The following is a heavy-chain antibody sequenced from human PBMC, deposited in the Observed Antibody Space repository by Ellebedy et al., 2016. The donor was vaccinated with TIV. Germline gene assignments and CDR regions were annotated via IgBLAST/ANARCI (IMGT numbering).Heavy chain of an antibody. D-gene: IGHD3-22*01. CDR1: GYTFTSYF. J-gene: IGHJ4*02. CDR2: INPTSGSS. Sequence: ASVKVSCKASGYTFTSYFLYWVRQAPGQGLEWMGIINPTSGSSNYAQKFQGRVTVTRDTSTSTVYMELSSQRSEDTAVYYCARGDNYYYDSSGYYYSYWGQGTLVTVSS. V-gene: IGHV1-46*01. CDR3: ARGDNYYYDSSGYYYSY.